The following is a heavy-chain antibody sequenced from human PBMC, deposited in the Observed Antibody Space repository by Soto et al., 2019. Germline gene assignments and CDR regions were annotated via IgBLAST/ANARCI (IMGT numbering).Heavy chain of an antibody. CDR1: GGSFSGYY. CDR2: INHSGST. CDR3: ASLRFGERGNYYYYYGTDV. Sequence: SETLSLTCAVYGGSFSGYYWSWIRQPPGKGLEWIGEINHSGSTNYNPSLKSRVTISVDTSKNQFSLKLSSVTAADTAVYYCASLRFGERGNYYYYYGTDVWGQGTTVTVSS. D-gene: IGHD3-10*01. J-gene: IGHJ6*02. V-gene: IGHV4-34*01.